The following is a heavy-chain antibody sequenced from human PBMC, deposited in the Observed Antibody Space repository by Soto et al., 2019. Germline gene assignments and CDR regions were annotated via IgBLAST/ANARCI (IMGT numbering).Heavy chain of an antibody. CDR3: ARERRDGYNSAYFDY. CDR2: ISYDGSNK. CDR1: GFTFSSYA. J-gene: IGHJ4*02. D-gene: IGHD5-12*01. V-gene: IGHV3-30-3*01. Sequence: GSLRLSCAASGFTFSSYAMHWVRQAPGKGLEWVAVISYDGSNKYYADSVKGRFTISRDNSKNTLYLQMNSLRAEDTAVYYCARERRDGYNSAYFDYWGQGTLVTVSS.